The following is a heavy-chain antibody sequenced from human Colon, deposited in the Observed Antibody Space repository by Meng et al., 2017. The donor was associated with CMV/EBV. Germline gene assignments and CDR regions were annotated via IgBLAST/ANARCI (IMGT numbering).Heavy chain of an antibody. D-gene: IGHD1-26*01. CDR2: MLFEARSR. V-gene: IGHV3-30*04. J-gene: IGHJ3*02. CDR1: GFKFTSYG. CDR3: ARDLLEGAGRLADASDI. Sequence: AGALRLSCAASGFKFTSYGLHWVRQAPGRGLEWVAVMLFEARSRDYADSVKGRFTISRDNSKNTLYLEMNNLRAEDTAVYYCARDLLEGAGRLADASDIWGQGTMVTVSS.